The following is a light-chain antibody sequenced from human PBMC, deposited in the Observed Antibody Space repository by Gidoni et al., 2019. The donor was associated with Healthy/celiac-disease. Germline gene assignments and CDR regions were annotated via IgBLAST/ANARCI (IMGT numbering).Light chain of an antibody. J-gene: IGKJ2*01. V-gene: IGKV3-20*01. CDR3: QQYGSSPMYT. CDR1: QSVSSSY. Sequence: EIVLTHAPGTLSLSTGERATLSCRVSQSVSSSYLAWYQQKPGQDPRLLIYGASSRATGIPDRFSGSGSGTDFTLTISRLEPEDFAVYYCQQYGSSPMYTFGQGTKLEIK. CDR2: GAS.